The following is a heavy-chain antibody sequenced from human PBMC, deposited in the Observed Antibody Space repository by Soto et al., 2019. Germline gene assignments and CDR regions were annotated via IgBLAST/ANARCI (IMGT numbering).Heavy chain of an antibody. J-gene: IGHJ4*02. V-gene: IGHV4-39*01. Sequence: SETLSLTCTVSGGSIIRNIYYWVWIRQPPGKGLEWIGNIHYSGSTYYDSSLKSRVTISVDTSKNQFSLKLSSVTAADTAVYYCASQHYYDSSGYYVVYWGQGTLVTVS. D-gene: IGHD3-22*01. CDR3: ASQHYYDSSGYYVVY. CDR1: GGSIIRNIYY. CDR2: IHYSGST.